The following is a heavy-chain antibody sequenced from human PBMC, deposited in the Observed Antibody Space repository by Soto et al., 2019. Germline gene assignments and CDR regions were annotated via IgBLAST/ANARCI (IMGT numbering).Heavy chain of an antibody. CDR3: ARDSSPPYCGGDCYWGFDY. CDR2: ISYDGSNK. J-gene: IGHJ4*02. Sequence: QVQLVESGGGVVQPGRSLRLSCAASGFTFSSYAMHWVRQAPGKGLEWVAVISYDGSNKYYADSVKGRFTISRDKSNNTLYLQMNSLRAEHTAVYYCARDSSPPYCGGDCYWGFDYWGQGTLVTVSS. V-gene: IGHV3-30-3*01. CDR1: GFTFSSYA. D-gene: IGHD2-21*02.